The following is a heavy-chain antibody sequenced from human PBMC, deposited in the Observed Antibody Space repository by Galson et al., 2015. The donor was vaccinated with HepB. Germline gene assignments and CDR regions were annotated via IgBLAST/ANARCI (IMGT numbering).Heavy chain of an antibody. CDR2: MNPNSGNT. Sequence: SVKVSCKASGYTFTSYDINWVRQATGQGLEWMGWMNPNSGNTGYAQKFQGRVTMTRNTSISTAYMELSSLRSEDTAVYYCARGREKYNWNHQPFDYWGQGTLVTVSS. D-gene: IGHD1-14*01. V-gene: IGHV1-8*01. J-gene: IGHJ4*02. CDR1: GYTFTSYD. CDR3: ARGREKYNWNHQPFDY.